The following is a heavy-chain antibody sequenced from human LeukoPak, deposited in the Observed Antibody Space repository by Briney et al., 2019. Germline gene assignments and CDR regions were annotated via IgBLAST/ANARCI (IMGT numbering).Heavy chain of an antibody. J-gene: IGHJ3*02. CDR2: IIPIFGTA. V-gene: IGHV1-69*13. CDR1: GGTFSSFA. Sequence: ASVKVSCKAFGGTFSSFAISWVRQAPGQGLEWMGGIIPIFGTANYAQKFQGRVTITADESTGTAYMELSRLRFDDTVVYYCARGPRITIFGVVMANDAFDIWGQGTMVTVSS. CDR3: ARGPRITIFGVVMANDAFDI. D-gene: IGHD3-3*01.